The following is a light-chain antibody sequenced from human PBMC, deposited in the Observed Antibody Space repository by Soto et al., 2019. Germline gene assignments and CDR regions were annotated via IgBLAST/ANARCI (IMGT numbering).Light chain of an antibody. V-gene: IGLV1-40*01. CDR1: SSNIGAGYD. CDR2: GNS. Sequence: QPVLTQPPSVSGAPGQRVTISCTGSSSNIGAGYDVHWYQQLPGTAPKLLIYGNSNRPSGVPDRFSGSKSGTSASLAITGLQAEDEADSYCQSYDSSLSGWVFGGGTNVTVL. J-gene: IGLJ3*02. CDR3: QSYDSSLSGWV.